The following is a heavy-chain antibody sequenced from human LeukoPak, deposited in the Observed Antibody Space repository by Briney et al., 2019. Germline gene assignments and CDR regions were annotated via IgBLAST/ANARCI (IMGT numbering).Heavy chain of an antibody. Sequence: GGSLRLSCAASGFTFSSYSMNWVRQAPGKGLEWVSSISSSSSYIYYADSVKGRFTISRDNAKNSLYLQMNSLRAEDTAVYYCARDKVAAAGRKYFQHWGQGTLVTVSS. CDR3: ARDKVAAAGRKYFQH. D-gene: IGHD6-13*01. V-gene: IGHV3-21*01. CDR1: GFTFSSYS. CDR2: ISSSSSYI. J-gene: IGHJ1*01.